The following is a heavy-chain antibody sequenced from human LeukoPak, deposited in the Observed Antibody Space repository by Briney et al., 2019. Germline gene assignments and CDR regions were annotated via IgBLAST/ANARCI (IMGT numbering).Heavy chain of an antibody. Sequence: GGSLRLSCAASGFTFSSYSMNWVRQAPGQGLEWVSSISSSSSYIYYADSVKGRFTISRDNAKNSLYLQMNSLRAEDTAVYYCAKDWGEYCSSTSCYWFDYWGQGTLVTVSS. CDR2: ISSSSSYI. J-gene: IGHJ4*02. D-gene: IGHD2-2*01. V-gene: IGHV3-21*04. CDR1: GFTFSSYS. CDR3: AKDWGEYCSSTSCYWFDY.